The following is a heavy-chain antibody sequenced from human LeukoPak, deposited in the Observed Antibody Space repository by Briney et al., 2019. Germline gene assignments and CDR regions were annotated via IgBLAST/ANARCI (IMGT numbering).Heavy chain of an antibody. J-gene: IGHJ5*02. D-gene: IGHD6-6*01. CDR2: INHSGST. CDR3: ARVDRAWSSSSFLPYNWFDP. V-gene: IGHV4-34*01. CDR1: GGSFSGYY. Sequence: SETLSLTCAVYGGSFSGYYWSWIRQPPGKGLEWIGEINHSGSTNYNPSLKSRVTISVDTSKNQFSLKLSSVTAADTAVYYCARVDRAWSSSSFLPYNWFDPWGRGTLVTVSS.